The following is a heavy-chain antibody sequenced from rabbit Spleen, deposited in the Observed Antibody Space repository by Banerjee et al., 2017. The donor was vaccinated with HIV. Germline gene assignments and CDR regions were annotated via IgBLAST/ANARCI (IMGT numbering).Heavy chain of an antibody. CDR3: ARDAATSFSSYGMDL. D-gene: IGHD8-1*01. J-gene: IGHJ6*01. V-gene: IGHV1S40*01. CDR2: IYAGSSGST. Sequence: QSLEESGGGLVKPGASLTLSCKASGFSFSSGYDMCWVRQAPGKGLEWIACIYAGSSGSTYYASWAKGRFTISKTSSTTVTLQMTSLTAADTATYFCARDAATSFSSYGMDLWGQGTLVTVS. CDR1: GFSFSSGYD.